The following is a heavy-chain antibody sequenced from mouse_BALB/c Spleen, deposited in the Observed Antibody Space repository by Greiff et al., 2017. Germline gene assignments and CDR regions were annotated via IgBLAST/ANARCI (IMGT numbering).Heavy chain of an antibody. Sequence: QVQLQQPGAELVKPGASVKMSCKASGYTFTSYWMHWVKQRPGQGLEWIGNIYPGSGSTNYDEKFKSKATLTVDTSSSTAYMQLSSLTSEDSAVYYCTRWRYGYAMDYWGQGTSVTVSS. J-gene: IGHJ4*01. D-gene: IGHD2-14*01. CDR1: GYTFTSYW. CDR2: IYPGSGST. V-gene: IGHV1-55*01. CDR3: TRWRYGYAMDY.